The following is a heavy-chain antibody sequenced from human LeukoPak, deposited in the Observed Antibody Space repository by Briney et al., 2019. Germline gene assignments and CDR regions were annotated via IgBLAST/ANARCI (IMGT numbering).Heavy chain of an antibody. CDR1: GGSISSSNW. CDR3: ARDHSSSWSWRALNWFDP. V-gene: IGHV4-4*02. Sequence: SGTLSLTCAVSGGSISSSNWWSWVRQPPGKGLEWIGEIYHSGSTNYNPSLKSRVTISVDKSKNQFSLKLSSVTAADTAVYYCARDHSSSWSWRALNWFDPWGQGTLVTVSS. CDR2: IYHSGST. D-gene: IGHD6-13*01. J-gene: IGHJ5*02.